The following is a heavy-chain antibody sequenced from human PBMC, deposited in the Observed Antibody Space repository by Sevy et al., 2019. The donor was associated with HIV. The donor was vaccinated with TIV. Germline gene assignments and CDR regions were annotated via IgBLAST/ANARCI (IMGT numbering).Heavy chain of an antibody. CDR3: AGLTMEYYYDSSGYSQYYFDY. CDR1: GGSISSSSYY. J-gene: IGHJ4*02. CDR2: IYYSGST. V-gene: IGHV4-39*01. Sequence: SETLSLTCTVSGGSISSSSYYWGWIRQPPGKGLEWIGSIYYSGSTYYNPSLKSRVTMSVDTSQNQFSLKLGSVTAADTAVYYCAGLTMEYYYDSSGYSQYYFDYWGQGTVVTVSS. D-gene: IGHD3-22*01.